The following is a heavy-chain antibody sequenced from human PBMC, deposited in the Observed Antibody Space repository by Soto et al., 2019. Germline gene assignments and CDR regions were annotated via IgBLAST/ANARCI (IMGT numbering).Heavy chain of an antibody. V-gene: IGHV3-74*01. CDR1: GFTFSSYW. D-gene: IGHD4-17*01. CDR3: ARKASPGDYVAATAYENWFDP. J-gene: IGHJ5*02. Sequence: EVQLVESGGGLVQPGGSLRLSCAASGFTFSSYWMHWVRQAPGKGLVWVSRINSDGSSTTYADSVKGRFTISRDNAKNTMYLQMNRLRAEATAVYYCARKASPGDYVAATAYENWFDPWGQGTLVTVSS. CDR2: INSDGSST.